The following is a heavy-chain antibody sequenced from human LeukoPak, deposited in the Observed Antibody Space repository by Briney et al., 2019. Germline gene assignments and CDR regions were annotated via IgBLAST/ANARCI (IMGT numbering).Heavy chain of an antibody. J-gene: IGHJ4*02. Sequence: ASVTVSCKASGHTFTTYGISWVRQAPGQGLEWMGWISAYNGNTNYGQNLQGRVTMTTDTSTTTAYMELRSLRSDDTAVYYCARDYYYDSSGYPPSVWGQGTLVTVSS. V-gene: IGHV1-18*01. D-gene: IGHD3-22*01. CDR2: ISAYNGNT. CDR3: ARDYYYDSSGYPPSV. CDR1: GHTFTTYG.